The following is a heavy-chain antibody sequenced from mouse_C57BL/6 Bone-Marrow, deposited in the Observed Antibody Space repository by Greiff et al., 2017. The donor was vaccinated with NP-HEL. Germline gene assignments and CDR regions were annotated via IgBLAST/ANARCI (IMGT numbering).Heavy chain of an antibody. V-gene: IGHV1-62-3*01. J-gene: IGHJ4*01. CDR2: IDPNSGGT. D-gene: IGHD1-1*01. CDR1: GYTFTSYW. CDR3: ASSSFYYYGSSYAIDY. Sequence: QVQLQQPGAELVKPGASVKLSCKASGYTFTSYWMHWVKQRPGRGLEWIGRIDPNSGGTKYNEKFKSKATLTVDRSSSTAYMQLSSLTSEDSAVYYCASSSFYYYGSSYAIDYWGQGTSVTVSS.